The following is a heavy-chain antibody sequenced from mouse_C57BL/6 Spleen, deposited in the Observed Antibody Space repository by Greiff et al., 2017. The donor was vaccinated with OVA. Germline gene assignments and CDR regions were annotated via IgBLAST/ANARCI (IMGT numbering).Heavy chain of an antibody. Sequence: QVQLQQSGPELVKPGASVKISCKASGYAFSSSWMNWVKQRPGKGLEWIGRIYPGDGDTNYNGKFKGKATLTADKSSSTAYMQLSSLTSEDSAVYFCANSNYEYFDLWGTGTTVTVSS. D-gene: IGHD2-5*01. CDR1: GYAFSSSW. J-gene: IGHJ1*03. V-gene: IGHV1-82*01. CDR3: ANSNYEYFDL. CDR2: IYPGDGDT.